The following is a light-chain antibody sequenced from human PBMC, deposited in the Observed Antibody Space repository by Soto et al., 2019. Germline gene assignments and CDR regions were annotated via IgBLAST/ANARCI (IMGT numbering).Light chain of an antibody. CDR2: AAS. J-gene: IGKJ2*01. Sequence: AIRMTQSPSSLSASTGDRVTITCRASQGISSYLAWYQQKPGKAPKLLIYAASTLQIGVPSRFSGSGSGTDFTLTISCLQSEDFATYYCQQYYSYPYTFGQGTKVDIK. CDR1: QGISSY. CDR3: QQYYSYPYT. V-gene: IGKV1-8*01.